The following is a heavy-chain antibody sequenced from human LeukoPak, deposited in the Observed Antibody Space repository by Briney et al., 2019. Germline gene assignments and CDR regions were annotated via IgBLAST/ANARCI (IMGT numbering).Heavy chain of an antibody. CDR3: ARQAVADLYYFDY. Sequence: SETLSLTCTVSGGSISSYYWSWIRQPPGKGLEWIGYIYYSGSTNYNPSLTSRVTISVDTSKNQFSLKLSSVTAADTAVYYCARQAVADLYYFDYWGQGTLVTVSS. CDR1: GGSISSYY. V-gene: IGHV4-59*01. J-gene: IGHJ4*02. CDR2: IYYSGST. D-gene: IGHD6-19*01.